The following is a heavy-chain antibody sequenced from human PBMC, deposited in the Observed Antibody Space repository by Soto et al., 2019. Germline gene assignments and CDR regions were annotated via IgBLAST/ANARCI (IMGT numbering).Heavy chain of an antibody. V-gene: IGHV3-21*01. Sequence: GGSLRLSCAASGFTFSSYSMNWVRQAPGKVLEWVSSISSSSSYIYYADSVKGRFTISRDNAKNSLYLQMNSLRAEDTAVYYCARGPTFGYIVVVPAATWFDPWGQGTLVTVSS. J-gene: IGHJ5*02. CDR1: GFTFSSYS. D-gene: IGHD2-2*01. CDR3: ARGPTFGYIVVVPAATWFDP. CDR2: ISSSSSYI.